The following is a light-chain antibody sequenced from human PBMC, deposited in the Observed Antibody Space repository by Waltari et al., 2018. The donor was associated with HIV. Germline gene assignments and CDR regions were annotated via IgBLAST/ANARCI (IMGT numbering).Light chain of an antibody. CDR2: EVT. V-gene: IGLV2-23*02. CDR3: CSYAGGRVFVL. Sequence: QSALTPPASVSGSPGQSLPISCTGTISDIASYNLVSWYQQYPGRAPKLIIYEVTKRPSGVSDRFSGSKSGNRASLTVAGLKVEDEADYYCCSYAGGRVFVLFGGGTRLTV. CDR1: ISDIASYNL. J-gene: IGLJ2*01.